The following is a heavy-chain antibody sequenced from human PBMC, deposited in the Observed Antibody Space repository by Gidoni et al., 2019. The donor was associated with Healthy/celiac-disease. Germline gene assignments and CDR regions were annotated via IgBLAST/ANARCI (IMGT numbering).Heavy chain of an antibody. CDR1: GFTFSSYG. D-gene: IGHD6-13*01. V-gene: IGHV3-30*18. J-gene: IGHJ4*02. Sequence: QVQLVESGGGVVQPGRSLRLSCAASGFTFSSYGMHWVRQAPGKGLEWVAVISYDGSNKYYADSVKGRFTISRDNSKNTLYLQMNSLRAEDTAVYYCAKEEVAAAGYYFDYWGQGTLVTVSS. CDR3: AKEEVAAAGYYFDY. CDR2: ISYDGSNK.